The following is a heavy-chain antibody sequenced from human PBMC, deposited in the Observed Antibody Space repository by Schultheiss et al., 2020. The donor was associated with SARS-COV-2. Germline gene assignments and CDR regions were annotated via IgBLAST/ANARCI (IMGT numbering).Heavy chain of an antibody. CDR1: GGSMSSYY. CDR2: IYYSGST. Sequence: GSLRLSCTVSGGSMSSYYWSWIRQPTGKGLEWIGYIYYSGSTNYNPSLKSRVTMSVDTSNIPFSMKLSTGTGADTAVYYCARDQNYSNYDWFDPWVPGTLVTVSS. D-gene: IGHD4-11*01. CDR3: ARDQNYSNYDWFDP. J-gene: IGHJ5*02. V-gene: IGHV4-59*12.